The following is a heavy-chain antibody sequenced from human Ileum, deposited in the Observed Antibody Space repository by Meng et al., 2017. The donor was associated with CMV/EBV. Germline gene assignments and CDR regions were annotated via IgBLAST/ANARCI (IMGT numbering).Heavy chain of an antibody. D-gene: IGHD3-16*01. CDR3: ARTWGY. CDR1: GYTFSSYY. Sequence: ASVKVSCKASGYTFSSYYIHWVRQASGQGLEWMGAINPSDSSTTYAQKFQGRVSMTRDTSTSTVDMELSSLRSEDTAVYYCARTWGYWGQGTLVTFSS. V-gene: IGHV1-46*01. J-gene: IGHJ4*02. CDR2: INPSDSST.